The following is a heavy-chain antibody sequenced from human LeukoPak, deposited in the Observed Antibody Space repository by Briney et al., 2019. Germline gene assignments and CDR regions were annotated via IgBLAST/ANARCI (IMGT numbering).Heavy chain of an antibody. CDR1: GGSIRNYY. CDR2: VDKRGST. V-gene: IGHV4-59*08. J-gene: IGHJ5*02. D-gene: IGHD2-2*01. Sequence: PSETLSLTCSVSGGSIRNYYLSWIRQSPGKGLEWIGNVDKRGSTNYNPSFKSRVIVPSDTSRNEFSLKLNSVTAADTAIYYCARGGSSCYGCHDWFDPWGQGTRVTVSS. CDR3: ARGGSSCYGCHDWFDP.